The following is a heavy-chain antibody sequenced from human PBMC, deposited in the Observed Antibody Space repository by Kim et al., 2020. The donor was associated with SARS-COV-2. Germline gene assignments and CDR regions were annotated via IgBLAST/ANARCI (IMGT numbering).Heavy chain of an antibody. CDR2: IYYSGST. D-gene: IGHD3-3*01. J-gene: IGHJ6*02. Sequence: SETLSLTCTVSGGSISSSSYYWGWIRQPPGKGLEWIGSIYYSGSTYYNPSLKSRVTISVDTSKNQFSLKLSSVTAADTAVYYCARSSRFSPYYYYYYGMDVWGQGTTVTVSS. CDR1: GGSISSSSYY. V-gene: IGHV4-39*01. CDR3: ARSSRFSPYYYYYYGMDV.